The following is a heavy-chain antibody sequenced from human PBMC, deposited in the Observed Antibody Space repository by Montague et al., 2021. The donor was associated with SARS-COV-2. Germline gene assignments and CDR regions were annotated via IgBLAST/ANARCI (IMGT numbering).Heavy chain of an antibody. CDR2: INHSGST. CDR3: ARSGYSSSWYGFRSWFDP. D-gene: IGHD6-13*01. V-gene: IGHV4-34*01. J-gene: IGHJ5*02. Sequence: SXTLSLTCAVYGGSFSGYYWSWIRQPPGKGLEWIGEINHSGSTNYSPSLKSRVTISVDTSKNQFSLKLSSVTAADTAVYYCARSGYSSSWYGFRSWFDPWGQGTLVTVSS. CDR1: GGSFSGYY.